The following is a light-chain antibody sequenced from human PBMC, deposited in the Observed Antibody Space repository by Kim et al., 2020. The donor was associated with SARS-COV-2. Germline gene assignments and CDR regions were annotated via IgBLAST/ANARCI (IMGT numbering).Light chain of an antibody. CDR1: ISDVGSSNL. J-gene: IGLJ2*01. V-gene: IGLV2-23*02. Sequence: QSFTISCTGTISDVGSSNLVSWYQQHPGKAPKLMIYEVSKRPSGVSYRFSGSKSGNTASLTISGLQAEDEADYYCCSYAGSSTFVVFGGGTKLTVL. CDR3: CSYAGSSTFVV. CDR2: EVS.